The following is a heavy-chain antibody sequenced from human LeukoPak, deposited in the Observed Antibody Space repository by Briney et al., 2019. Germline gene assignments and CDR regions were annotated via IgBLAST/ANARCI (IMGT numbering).Heavy chain of an antibody. D-gene: IGHD1-7*01. V-gene: IGHV1-18*01. CDR2: ISAYNRNT. J-gene: IGHJ6*03. Sequence: ASVKVSCKASGYTFTSYGISWVGQAPGQGLEWMGWISAYNRNTNYAPTLQATLTMPTDTSTSTAYLQLRSLRSDDTAVYYCARTVNWNYAYYYYMDVWGKGTTVTVSS. CDR3: ARTVNWNYAYYYYMDV. CDR1: GYTFTSYG.